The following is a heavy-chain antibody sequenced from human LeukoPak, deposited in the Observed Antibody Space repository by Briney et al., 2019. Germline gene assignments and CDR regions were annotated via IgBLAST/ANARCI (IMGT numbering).Heavy chain of an antibody. CDR2: IYYSGST. CDR1: GGSISSSSYY. V-gene: IGHV4-39*01. J-gene: IGHJ6*03. D-gene: IGHD5-18*01. CDR3: ASSFNSYGYLAYYYYMDV. Sequence: PSETLSLTCTVSGGSISSSSYYWGWIRQPPGKGLEWIGSIYYSGSTYYNPSLKSRVSISVDTSKNQFSLKLSSVTAADTAVYYCASSFNSYGYLAYYYYMDVWGKGTTVTVSS.